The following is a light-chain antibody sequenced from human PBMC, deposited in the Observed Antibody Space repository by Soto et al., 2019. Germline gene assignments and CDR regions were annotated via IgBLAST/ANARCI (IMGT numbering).Light chain of an antibody. CDR1: QGISGW. V-gene: IGKV1-12*01. CDR2: VAS. J-gene: IGKJ4*01. Sequence: DIQMTQSPSSESASVGDRVTITCRASQGISGWLAWYQQRPGKAPKLLIYVASTLQSGVPSRFSGSGSGTDSTLTISSLQPEDSATYYCQQANSYPLTFGGGTQVEIK. CDR3: QQANSYPLT.